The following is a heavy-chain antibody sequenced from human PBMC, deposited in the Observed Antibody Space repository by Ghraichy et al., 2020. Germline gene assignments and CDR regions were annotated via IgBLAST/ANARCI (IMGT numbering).Heavy chain of an antibody. J-gene: IGHJ4*02. CDR2: IWYDGSNK. CDR3: ARERYCSSTSCYPHFDY. CDR1: GFTFSSYG. D-gene: IGHD2-2*01. Sequence: GRSLRLSCAASGFTFSSYGMHWVRQAPGKGLEWVAVIWYDGSNKYYADSVKGRFTISRDNSKNTLYLQMNSLRAEDTAVYYCARERYCSSTSCYPHFDYWGQGTLVTVSS. V-gene: IGHV3-33*01.